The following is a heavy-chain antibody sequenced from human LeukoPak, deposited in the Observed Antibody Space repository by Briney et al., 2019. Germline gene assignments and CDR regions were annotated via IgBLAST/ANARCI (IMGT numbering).Heavy chain of an antibody. J-gene: IGHJ4*02. D-gene: IGHD3-22*01. Sequence: ASVKVSCKASGYTFTSYAMHWVRQAPGQGLEWMGWINAGNGNTKYSQKFQGRVTITRDTSASTAYMELSSLRSEDTAVYYCARDNDYYDSSGLDYWGQGTLVTVSS. CDR3: ARDNDYYDSSGLDY. CDR1: GYTFTSYA. V-gene: IGHV1-3*01. CDR2: INAGNGNT.